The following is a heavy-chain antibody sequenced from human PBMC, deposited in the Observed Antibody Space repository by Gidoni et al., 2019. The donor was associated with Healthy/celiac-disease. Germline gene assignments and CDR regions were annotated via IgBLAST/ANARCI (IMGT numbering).Heavy chain of an antibody. CDR1: GYSLTSYW. CDR3: AKGVHYDFWSGEFDY. Sequence: EVQRVQSEAEGNNPGEALTISCKDSGYSLTSYWIGWVRQMPGKGLEWMGIIYPGDADTRYSPSFQGQVTISADNAISTAYLQWSSLKASDTAMYYWAKGVHYDFWSGEFDYWGQGTLVTVSS. V-gene: IGHV5-51*03. CDR2: IYPGDADT. D-gene: IGHD3-3*01. J-gene: IGHJ4*02.